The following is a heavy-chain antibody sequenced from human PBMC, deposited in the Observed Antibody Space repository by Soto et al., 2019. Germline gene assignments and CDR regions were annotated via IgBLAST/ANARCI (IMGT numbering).Heavy chain of an antibody. D-gene: IGHD3-10*01. J-gene: IGHJ4*02. V-gene: IGHV3-72*01. Sequence: EVQLVESGGGLVQPGGSLRLSCAASGFTFSDHYMDWVRQAPGKGLEWVGRSKNKADSYTTEYAAPVKGRFTISRDGSKISLFLQMHSLKTEDTAVYYCTVWGSGNDFGAAWGQGILVTVSS. CDR2: SKNKADSYTT. CDR3: TVWGSGNDFGAA. CDR1: GFTFSDHY.